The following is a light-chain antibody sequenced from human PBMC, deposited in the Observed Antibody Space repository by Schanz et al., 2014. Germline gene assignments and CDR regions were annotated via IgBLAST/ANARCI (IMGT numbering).Light chain of an antibody. CDR1: QSVSASY. CDR2: AAS. CDR3: QQYGSSLMYT. V-gene: IGKV3-20*01. J-gene: IGKJ2*01. Sequence: EIVLTQSPGTLSLSPGERATLSCRASQSVSASYLAWYQQKPGQPPRLLLFAASTRATGIPDRFSGSWSGTDFTLTISRLEPEDFAVYYCQQYGSSLMYTFGQGTKVEIK.